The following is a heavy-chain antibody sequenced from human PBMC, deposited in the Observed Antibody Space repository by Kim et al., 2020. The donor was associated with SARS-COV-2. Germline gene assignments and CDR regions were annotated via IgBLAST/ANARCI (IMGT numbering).Heavy chain of an antibody. J-gene: IGHJ6*01. CDR2: IVPIYGTT. CDR1: GGTFSTSP. V-gene: IGHV1-69*13. CDR3: SRDPGGDSTITFSYYGLDV. D-gene: IGHD3-16*01. Sequence: SVKVSCKASGGTFSTSPISWVRQAPGQGLEWVGLIVPIYGTTNYAQGVHQRFTITADAATTTAYLEVRDLKVGDTAVYYCSRDPGGDSTITFSYYGLDV.